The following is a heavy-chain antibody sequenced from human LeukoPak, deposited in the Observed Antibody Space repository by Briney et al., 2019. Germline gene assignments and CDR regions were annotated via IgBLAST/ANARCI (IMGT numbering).Heavy chain of an antibody. CDR1: GFTFSSYW. D-gene: IGHD3-10*01. CDR3: ARGYYYGSGSYYGLSDYHYYYMDV. Sequence: GGSLRLSCAASGFTFSSYWMSWVRQAPGKGLEWVANIKQDGSEKYYVDSVKGRFTISRDNGKNSLYLQMNSLRAEDTAVYYCARGYYYGSGSYYGLSDYHYYYMDVWGKGTTVTISS. V-gene: IGHV3-7*04. J-gene: IGHJ6*03. CDR2: IKQDGSEK.